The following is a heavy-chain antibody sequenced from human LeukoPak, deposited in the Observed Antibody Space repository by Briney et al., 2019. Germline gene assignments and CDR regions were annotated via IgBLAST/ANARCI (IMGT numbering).Heavy chain of an antibody. Sequence: GGSLRLSCAASGFTFSDYYISWIRQAPGKGLEWVSVISSSGDITSYADPVKGRFTISRDNAKKSLHLQMNSLRAEDSAVYYCARETVAGTFDYWGQGTQVTVSS. CDR1: GFTFSDYY. D-gene: IGHD6-19*01. CDR2: ISSSGDIT. V-gene: IGHV3-11*01. CDR3: ARETVAGTFDY. J-gene: IGHJ4*02.